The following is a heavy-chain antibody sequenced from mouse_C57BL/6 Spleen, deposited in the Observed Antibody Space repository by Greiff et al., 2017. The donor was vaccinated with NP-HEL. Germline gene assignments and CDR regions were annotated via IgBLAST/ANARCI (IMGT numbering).Heavy chain of an antibody. D-gene: IGHD2-5*01. J-gene: IGHJ1*03. CDR1: GYSFTDYN. CDR3: ARGKEAYYSNYGYFDV. Sequence: EVQLQESGPELVKPGASVKISCKASGYSFTDYNMNWVKQSNGKSLEWIGVINPNYGTTSYNQKFKGKATLTVDQSSSTAYMQLNSLTSEDSAVYYCARGKEAYYSNYGYFDVWGTGTTVTVSS. V-gene: IGHV1-39*01. CDR2: INPNYGTT.